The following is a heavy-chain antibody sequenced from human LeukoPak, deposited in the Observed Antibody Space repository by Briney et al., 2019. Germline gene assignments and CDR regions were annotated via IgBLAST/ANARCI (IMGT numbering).Heavy chain of an antibody. CDR2: INHSGST. D-gene: IGHD5-18*01. J-gene: IGHJ6*02. CDR1: GGSFSGYY. CDR3: ARGSTRGYSYGYYYYYGMDV. V-gene: IGHV4-34*01. Sequence: AETLSLTCAVYGGSFSGYYWSWIRQPPGKGLEWIGEINHSGSTNYNPSLKSRVTISVDTSKNQFSLKLSSVTAADTAVYYCARGSTRGYSYGYYYYYGMDVWGQGTTVTVSS.